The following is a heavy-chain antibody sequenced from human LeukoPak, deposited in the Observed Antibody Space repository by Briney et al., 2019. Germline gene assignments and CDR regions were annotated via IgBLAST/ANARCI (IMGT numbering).Heavy chain of an antibody. CDR2: IYYSGST. Sequence: PSETLSLTCTVSGGSISSGDYYWSWIRQPPGKGLEWIGYIYYSGSTYYNPSLKSRVTISVDTSKNQFSLKLSSVTAADTAVYYCARVSYYDSSGYSGFDYWGQRTLVTVSS. CDR3: ARVSYYDSSGYSGFDY. J-gene: IGHJ4*02. V-gene: IGHV4-30-4*08. CDR1: GGSISSGDYY. D-gene: IGHD3-22*01.